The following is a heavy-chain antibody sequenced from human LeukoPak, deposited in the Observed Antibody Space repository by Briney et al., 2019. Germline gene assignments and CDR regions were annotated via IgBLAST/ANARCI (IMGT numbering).Heavy chain of an antibody. J-gene: IGHJ5*02. CDR2: INHSGGV. D-gene: IGHD5-18*01. CDR1: GGSFNNYY. CDR3: ATTFADTPPPLTNH. Sequence: ASETLSLTCAVYGGSFNNYYCSWIRQAPGKGLEWIGEINHSGGVYYNPSLKGRATISVDTSKKQFSLRVTSVTGADTAVYFCATTFADTPPPLTNHWGQGTLVTVSS. V-gene: IGHV4-34*01.